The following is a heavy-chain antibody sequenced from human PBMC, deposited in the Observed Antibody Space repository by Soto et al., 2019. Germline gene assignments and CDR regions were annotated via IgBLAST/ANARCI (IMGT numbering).Heavy chain of an antibody. CDR2: TSIGGNT. J-gene: IGHJ5*02. CDR1: GFPFNTYA. D-gene: IGHD3-10*01. V-gene: IGHV3-23*01. Sequence: SLRLSCEASGFPFNTYAMTWFRQLPGMGLEWVSTTSIGGNTDFAESVRGRFSVSRDNSKNTLYLQMTNLRAEDAAIYSCAKDLRPGLVVPTKSGFDPWGQGTRVTVSS. CDR3: AKDLRPGLVVPTKSGFDP.